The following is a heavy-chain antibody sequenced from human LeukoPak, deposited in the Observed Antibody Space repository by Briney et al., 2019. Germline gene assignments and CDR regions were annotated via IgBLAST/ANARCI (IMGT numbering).Heavy chain of an antibody. CDR2: ISGSGGST. CDR3: AKDGSDSSSWSLWHGGRHYYYYYGMDV. D-gene: IGHD6-13*01. Sequence: GGSLRLSCAASGFTFSSYAMSWVRQAPGKGLEWVSAISGSGGSTYYADSVKGRFTISRDNSKNTLYLQMNSLRAEDTAVYYCAKDGSDSSSWSLWHGGRHYYYYYGMDVWGQGTTVTVSS. V-gene: IGHV3-23*01. J-gene: IGHJ6*02. CDR1: GFTFSSYA.